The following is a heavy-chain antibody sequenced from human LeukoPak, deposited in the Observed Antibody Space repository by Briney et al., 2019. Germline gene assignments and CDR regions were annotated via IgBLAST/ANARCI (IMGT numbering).Heavy chain of an antibody. D-gene: IGHD6-19*01. J-gene: IGHJ2*01. CDR2: FYYSGST. CDR3: ARDDGNGWPLGWHFDL. Sequence: PSETLSLTCTVSGVSISSSSYYWGWIRQPPGKGLEWIGSFYYSGSTYYNPSLKSRVTISVDTSKNQLSLKLTSVTAADTAVYYCARDDGNGWPLGWHFDLWGRGTLVTVSS. V-gene: IGHV4-39*07. CDR1: GVSISSSSYY.